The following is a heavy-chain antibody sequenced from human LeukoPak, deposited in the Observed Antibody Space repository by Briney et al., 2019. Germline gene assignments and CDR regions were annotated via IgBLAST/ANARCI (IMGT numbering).Heavy chain of an antibody. D-gene: IGHD5-18*01. CDR3: ARVKRYNYAHGSDY. V-gene: IGHV3-7*04. CDR1: GFSLSTYW. CDR2: IKQDGSET. Sequence: PGGSLRLSCAASGFSLSTYWMSWVRQAPGTGLERVANIKQDGSETYYVKSVKDRFTISRDNAKNSLYLQMSGLRAEDTAVYYCARVKRYNYAHGSDYWGQGTLVTVSS. J-gene: IGHJ4*02.